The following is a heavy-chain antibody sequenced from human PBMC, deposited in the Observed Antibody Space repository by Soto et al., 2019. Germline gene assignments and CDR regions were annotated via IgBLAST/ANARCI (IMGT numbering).Heavy chain of an antibody. CDR3: AGLVGRGKFSRLQY. CDR2: ILHSGSV. V-gene: IGHV4-4*02. J-gene: IGHJ1*01. CDR1: GDSISVNTW. D-gene: IGHD6-6*01. Sequence: QVLLQESGPGLVKPSGTLSLTCDVSGDSISVNTWWSWVRQTPGKGLEWIGEILHSGSVNYNPSLKSRVTISIDKSKNPVSLRLSSMTAADTALYYCAGLVGRGKFSRLQYWGQGTLVTVSS.